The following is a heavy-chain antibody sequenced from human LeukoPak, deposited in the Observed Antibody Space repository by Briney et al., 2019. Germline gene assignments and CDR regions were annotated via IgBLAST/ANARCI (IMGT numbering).Heavy chain of an antibody. CDR2: IGTAGDT. D-gene: IGHD3-10*01. V-gene: IGHV3-13*01. CDR3: ASNYGSGSYYAYWFDP. CDR1: GFTFSSYD. Sequence: SLRLSCAASGFTFSSYDMHWVRQATGKGLEWVSAIGTAGDTYYPGSVKGRFTISRENVKNSLYLQMNSLRAEDTALYHCASNYGSGSYYAYWFDPWGQGTLVTVSS. J-gene: IGHJ5*02.